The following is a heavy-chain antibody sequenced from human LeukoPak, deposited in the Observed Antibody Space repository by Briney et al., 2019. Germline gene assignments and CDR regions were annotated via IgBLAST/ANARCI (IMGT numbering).Heavy chain of an antibody. CDR3: ASTISSGGAFDI. D-gene: IGHD3-22*01. V-gene: IGHV4-61*02. J-gene: IGHJ3*02. Sequence: PSETLSLTCTVSGGSISSGFYYWSWIRQPAWKGLEWIGRIYSSGSTNYNPSLKSRVTISVDTSKNQFSLNLSPVTAADTAVYYCASTISSGGAFDIWGQGTVVTVSS. CDR2: IYSSGST. CDR1: GGSISSGFYY.